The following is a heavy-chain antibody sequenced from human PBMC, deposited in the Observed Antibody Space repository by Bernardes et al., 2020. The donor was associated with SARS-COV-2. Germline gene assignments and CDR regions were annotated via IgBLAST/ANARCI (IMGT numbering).Heavy chain of an antibody. CDR1: GFTFSSYS. Sequence: VGSLRLSCAASGFTFSSYSMNWVRQAPGQGLEWVSSISSSSSYIYYADSVKGRFTISRDNAKNSLYLQMNSLRAEDTAVYYCAGQWLERRGYYYYGMDVWGQGTTVTVSS. D-gene: IGHD6-19*01. CDR3: AGQWLERRGYYYYGMDV. J-gene: IGHJ6*02. V-gene: IGHV3-21*01. CDR2: ISSSSSYI.